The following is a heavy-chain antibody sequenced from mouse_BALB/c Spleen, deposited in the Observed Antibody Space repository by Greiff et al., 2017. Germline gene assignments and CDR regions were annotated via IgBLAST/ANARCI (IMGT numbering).Heavy chain of an antibody. V-gene: IGHV5-6-5*01. D-gene: IGHD1-1*01. CDR1: GFTFSSYA. J-gene: IGHJ2*01. Sequence: EVQLVESGGGLVKPGGSLKLSCAASGFTFSSYAMSWVRQTPEKRLEWVASISSGGSTYYPDSVKGRFTISRDNARNILYLQMSSLRSEDTAMYYCARGSYYYGSSDYWGQGTTLTVSS. CDR2: ISSGGST. CDR3: ARGSYYYGSSDY.